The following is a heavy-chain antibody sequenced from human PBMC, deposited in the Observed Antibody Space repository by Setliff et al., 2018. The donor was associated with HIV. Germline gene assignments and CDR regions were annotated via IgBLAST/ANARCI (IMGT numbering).Heavy chain of an antibody. CDR3: ATYADRESNRFDP. V-gene: IGHV4-59*08. J-gene: IGHJ5*02. Sequence: SETLSLTCTVSGGSISSHYWTWIRQPPGKGLEWIGYISYSGSTNYNPSLKSRVTISVDTSKNQFSLKLSSVTAADTAVYYCATYADRESNRFDPWGQGILVTVSS. D-gene: IGHD3-10*01. CDR2: ISYSGST. CDR1: GGSISSHY.